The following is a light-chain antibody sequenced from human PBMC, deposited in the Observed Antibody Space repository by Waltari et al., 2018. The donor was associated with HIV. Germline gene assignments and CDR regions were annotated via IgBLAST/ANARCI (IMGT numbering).Light chain of an antibody. CDR1: ELGDKY. CDR3: QAWDSSTDVV. J-gene: IGLJ3*02. Sequence: SYHLTQPPSVSVSPAQTATITCSGDELGDKYTCWYKQRPGQSPVLVISQNTKRPSGIPERFAGSACGNTATLTISGTQAVDEADYYCQAWDSSTDVVFGGGTKLTVL. CDR2: QNT. V-gene: IGLV3-1*01.